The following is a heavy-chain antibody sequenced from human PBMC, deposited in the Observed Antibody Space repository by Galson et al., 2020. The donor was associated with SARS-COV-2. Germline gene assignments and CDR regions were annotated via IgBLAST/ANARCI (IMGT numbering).Heavy chain of an antibody. V-gene: IGHV2-70*11. J-gene: IGHJ6*03. Sequence: SGPTLVKPTQTLTLTCTFSGFSLSTSGMCVSWIRQPPGKALEWLARIDWDDDKYYSTSLKTRLTISKDTSKNQVVLTMTNMDPVDTATYYCARNPRGHYDILTGYYTPYYYYYMDVWGKGTTVTISS. CDR1: GFSLSTSGMC. CDR2: IDWDDDK. D-gene: IGHD3-9*01. CDR3: ARNPRGHYDILTGYYTPYYYYYMDV.